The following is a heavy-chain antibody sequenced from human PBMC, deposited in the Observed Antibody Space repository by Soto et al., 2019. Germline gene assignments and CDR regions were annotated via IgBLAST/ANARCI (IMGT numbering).Heavy chain of an antibody. V-gene: IGHV4-4*02. Sequence: SETLSLTCAVSGGSISSSNWWSWVRQPPGKGLEWIGEIYHSGSTNYNPSLKSRVTISVDKSKNQFSLKLSSVTAADTAVYYCARDRNSSSWSPGVFDYWGQGTLVTVSS. J-gene: IGHJ4*02. D-gene: IGHD6-13*01. CDR1: GGSISSSNW. CDR2: IYHSGST. CDR3: ARDRNSSSWSPGVFDY.